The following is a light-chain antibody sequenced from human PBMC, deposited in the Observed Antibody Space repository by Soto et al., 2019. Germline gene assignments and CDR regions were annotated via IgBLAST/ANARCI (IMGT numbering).Light chain of an antibody. CDR3: QQYNYYPYT. CDR2: DAS. J-gene: IGKJ2*01. CDR1: QSINSW. V-gene: IGKV1-5*01. Sequence: DIQMTQSPSTLSASVGDRVTITCRASQSINSWLAWYQQKPGKAPKLLIYDASSLESGVPSRFSGSGSGTEFTLTISCLQPGDFATYYCQQYNYYPYTFGQGTKLEIK.